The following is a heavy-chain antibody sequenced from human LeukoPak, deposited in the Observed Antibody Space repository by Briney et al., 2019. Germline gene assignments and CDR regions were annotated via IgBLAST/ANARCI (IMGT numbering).Heavy chain of an antibody. Sequence: PGGSLRLSCAASGSTVSSNYMSWVRQAPGKGLEWVSVIYSGGSTYYADSVKGRFTISRDNSKNTLYPQMNSLRAEDTAVYYCARGGSYLVSDAFDIWGQGTMVTVSS. D-gene: IGHD1-26*01. CDR1: GSTVSSNY. CDR2: IYSGGST. V-gene: IGHV3-53*01. J-gene: IGHJ3*02. CDR3: ARGGSYLVSDAFDI.